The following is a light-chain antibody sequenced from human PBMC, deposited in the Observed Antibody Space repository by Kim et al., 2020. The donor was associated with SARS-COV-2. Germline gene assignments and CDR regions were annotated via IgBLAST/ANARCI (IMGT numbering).Light chain of an antibody. CDR2: DVN. J-gene: IGLJ1*01. V-gene: IGLV2-11*03. CDR3: SSYAGTYTFYV. Sequence: SVTISCIGTSSDVGSYDYVSWYQQHPGKAPTLLIYDVNKRPSGVPDRFSGSKSGSTASLTVSWLQAEDETDYYCSSYAGTYTFYVFGSGTKVTVL. CDR1: SSDVGSYDY.